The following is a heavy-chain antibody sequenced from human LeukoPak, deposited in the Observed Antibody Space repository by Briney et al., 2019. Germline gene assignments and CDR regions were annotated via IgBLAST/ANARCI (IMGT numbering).Heavy chain of an antibody. V-gene: IGHV3-23*01. J-gene: IGHJ4*02. CDR1: GFTFSSYA. CDR3: AKETTVTTCDY. D-gene: IGHD4-17*01. Sequence: GGSLRLSCAASGFTFSSYAMHWVRRASGKGLEWVSAISGSGSSTYYADSVKGRFTISRDNSKNTLYLQMNSLRAEDTAIYYCAKETTVTTCDYWGQGTLVTVSS. CDR2: ISGSGSST.